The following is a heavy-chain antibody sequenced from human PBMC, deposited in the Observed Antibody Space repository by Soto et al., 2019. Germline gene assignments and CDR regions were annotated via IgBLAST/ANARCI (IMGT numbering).Heavy chain of an antibody. CDR1: GGSISSSSYY. CDR2: IYYSGST. V-gene: IGHV4-39*01. CDR3: ARGRTSGTLFDY. D-gene: IGHD2-2*01. Sequence: QLQLQESGPGLVKPSETLSLTCTVSGGSISSSSYYWGWIRQPPGKGLEWIGSIYYSGSTYYNPSLKRPGXXXVXXSRNQFARKLSSVTAADTAVYYCARGRTSGTLFDYWGQGTLVTVSS. J-gene: IGHJ4*02.